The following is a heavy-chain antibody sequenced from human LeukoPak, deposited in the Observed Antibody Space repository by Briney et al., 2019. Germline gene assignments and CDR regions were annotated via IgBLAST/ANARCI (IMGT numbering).Heavy chain of an antibody. V-gene: IGHV3-49*04. CDR3: SRGYYYGSGTPVWFDP. CDR1: GFTFGDYV. CDR2: IRSKAYGGTT. D-gene: IGHD3-10*01. J-gene: IGHJ5*02. Sequence: PGGSLRLSCTASGFTFGDYVMSWVRQAPGKGLEWVGFIRSKAYGGTTEYAASVKGRFTISRDDSKSIAYPQMNILKTEDTAVYYCSRGYYYGSGTPVWFDPWGQGTLVTVSS.